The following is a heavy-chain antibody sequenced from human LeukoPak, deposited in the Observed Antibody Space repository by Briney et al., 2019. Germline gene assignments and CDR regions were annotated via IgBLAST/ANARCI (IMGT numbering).Heavy chain of an antibody. CDR3: ARGATNKVVPAAIRHYYYYYYMDV. Sequence: GGSLRLSCAASGFTFSDYYMSWIRQAPGKGLEWVSYISSSGSTIYYADSVKGRFTTSRDNSKNTLYLQMNSLRAEDTAVYYCARGATNKVVPAAIRHYYYYYYMDVWGKGTTVTVSS. V-gene: IGHV3-11*01. D-gene: IGHD2-2*02. CDR2: ISSSGSTI. CDR1: GFTFSDYY. J-gene: IGHJ6*03.